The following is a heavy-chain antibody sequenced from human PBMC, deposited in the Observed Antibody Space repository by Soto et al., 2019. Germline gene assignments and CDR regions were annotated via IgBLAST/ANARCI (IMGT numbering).Heavy chain of an antibody. Sequence: SVKVTCKASGGTFSNSGISWVRQAPGQGLEWMGGIIPIFDTTNYDKKWQGKIKIIADESTNTVYMELRNLRSADTGVYYCARAPILFSVTLNKNYFTSGARGPRFPVS. D-gene: IGHD2-21*02. J-gene: IGHJ4*02. CDR2: IIPIFDTT. V-gene: IGHV1-69*13. CDR1: GGTFSNSG. CDR3: ARAPILFSVTLNKNYFTS.